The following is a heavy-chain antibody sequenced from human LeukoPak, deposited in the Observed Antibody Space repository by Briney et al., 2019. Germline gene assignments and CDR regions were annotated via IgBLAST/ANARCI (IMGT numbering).Heavy chain of an antibody. D-gene: IGHD2/OR15-2a*01. J-gene: IGHJ4*02. CDR2: IRYDGSNT. CDR3: AKDGTSYYYIYY. CDR1: GFTFNNYG. Sequence: GGSLRLSCAASGFTFNNYGMHWVSQAPGKGLEWLAFIRYDGSNTYYADSVKGRFTVSRDDSKNTLYLQMNSLRGDDTAVYYCAKDGTSYYYIYYWGQGTLVTVSS. V-gene: IGHV3-30*02.